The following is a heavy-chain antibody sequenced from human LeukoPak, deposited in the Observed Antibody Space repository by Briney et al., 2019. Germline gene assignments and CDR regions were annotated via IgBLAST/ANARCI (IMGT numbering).Heavy chain of an antibody. CDR3: ARDLTYSYGYGY. CDR1: GFTVSSNY. D-gene: IGHD5-18*01. J-gene: IGHJ4*02. Sequence: GGSLRLSWAASGFTVSSNYMSWVRQAPGKGLEWVSVIYSGGSTYYADSVKGRFTISRDNSKNTLYLQMNSLRAEDTAVYYCARDLTYSYGYGYWGQGTLVTVSS. CDR2: IYSGGST. V-gene: IGHV3-66*01.